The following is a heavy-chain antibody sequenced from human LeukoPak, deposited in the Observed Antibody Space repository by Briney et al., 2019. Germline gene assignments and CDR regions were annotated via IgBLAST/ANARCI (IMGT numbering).Heavy chain of an antibody. CDR2: VKEDGTTK. CDR3: VSQEVVPH. V-gene: IGHV3-7*01. J-gene: IGHJ4*02. Sequence: GGSLRLSCAASGFSFTNYWMSWVRQAPGKGLEWVANVKEDGTTKQYVDSVKGRFTISRGNAKNSLYLQMDSLRAEDTAVYYCVSQEVVPHWGQGTMVSVSS. CDR1: GFSFTNYW. D-gene: IGHD2-15*01.